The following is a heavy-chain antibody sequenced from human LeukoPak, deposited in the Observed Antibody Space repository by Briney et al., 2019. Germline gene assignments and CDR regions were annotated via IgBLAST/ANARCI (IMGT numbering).Heavy chain of an antibody. J-gene: IGHJ4*02. V-gene: IGHV4-59*01. Sequence: SETLSLTCTVSGVSIGSDYWSWIRQPPGKGLEWIGYTYNTGSTNYNPSLKSRVAISVDTSKNQFSLRLSSVTAADTALYHCVQGRSWAAGIFDYWGQGTRVTVSS. D-gene: IGHD6-13*01. CDR1: GVSIGSDY. CDR2: TYNTGST. CDR3: VQGRSWAAGIFDY.